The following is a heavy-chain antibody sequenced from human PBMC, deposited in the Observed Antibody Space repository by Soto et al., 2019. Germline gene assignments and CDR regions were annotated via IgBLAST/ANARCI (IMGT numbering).Heavy chain of an antibody. V-gene: IGHV3-48*03. Sequence: PGGSLRLSCAASGFSFSDYEMSWVRQVPGKGLEWTAHISLRGSTIYYADSVKGRFSISSANSKNFMYLQMNGMRADDAVVYYCTRGAGFFDGVDVWGLGTTVTVSS. CDR3: TRGAGFFDGVDV. D-gene: IGHD3-10*01. J-gene: IGHJ6*02. CDR2: ISLRGSTI. CDR1: GFSFSDYE.